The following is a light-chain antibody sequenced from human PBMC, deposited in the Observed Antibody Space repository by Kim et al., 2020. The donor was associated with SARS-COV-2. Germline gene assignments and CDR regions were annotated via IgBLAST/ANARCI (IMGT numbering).Light chain of an antibody. J-gene: IGKJ2*01. V-gene: IGKV1-27*01. CDR3: QKYDSGPYT. CDR2: GAS. Sequence: ISNYLAWYQVKPGKVPKLLIYGASTLQPGVPSRFSGTGSETHFTLTINTLQPEDVATYYCQKYDSGPYTFGQGTKLEIK. CDR1: ISNY.